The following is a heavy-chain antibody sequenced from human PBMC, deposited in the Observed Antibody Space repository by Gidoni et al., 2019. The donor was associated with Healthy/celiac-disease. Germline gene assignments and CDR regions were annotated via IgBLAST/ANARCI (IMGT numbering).Heavy chain of an antibody. CDR3: ARDQGITIFGVVIAAPWFDP. V-gene: IGHV5-10-1*03. D-gene: IGHD3-3*01. J-gene: IGHJ5*02. CDR1: GYSFTSYW. CDR2: IDPSDSYT. Sequence: EVQLVQSGAEVKTPGESLRISCKGSGYSFTSYWISWVRQMPGKGLGWMGRIDPSDSYTNYSPSFQGHVTISADKSSSTAYLQWSSLKASDTAMYYCARDQGITIFGVVIAAPWFDPWGQGTLVTVSS.